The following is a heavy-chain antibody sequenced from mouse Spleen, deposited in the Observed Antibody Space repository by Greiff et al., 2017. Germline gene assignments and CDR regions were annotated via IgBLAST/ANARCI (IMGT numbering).Heavy chain of an antibody. J-gene: IGHJ3*01. D-gene: IGHD2-10*02. CDR1: GFTFSSYA. Sequence: EVKVVESGGGLVKPGGSLKLSCAASGFTFSSYAMSWVRQTPEKRLEWVATISSGGSYTYYPDSVKGRFTISRDNAKNTLYLQMSSLRSEDTAMYYCARPGYGNYEAWFAYWGQGTLVTVSA. CDR2: ISSGGSYT. V-gene: IGHV5-9-1*01. CDR3: ARPGYGNYEAWFAY.